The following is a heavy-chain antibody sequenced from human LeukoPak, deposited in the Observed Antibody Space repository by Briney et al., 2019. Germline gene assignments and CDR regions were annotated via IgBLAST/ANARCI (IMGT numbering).Heavy chain of an antibody. Sequence: GGSLRLSCAASGFTFDDYAMHWVRQAPGKGLEWVSLISGDGGSTYYADSVKGRFTISRDNSKNSLYLQMNSLRAEDTAVYYCARDTRYCSGGTCHKFDPWGQGTLVTVSS. J-gene: IGHJ5*02. CDR1: GFTFDDYA. CDR3: ARDTRYCSGGTCHKFDP. V-gene: IGHV3-43*02. D-gene: IGHD2-15*01. CDR2: ISGDGGST.